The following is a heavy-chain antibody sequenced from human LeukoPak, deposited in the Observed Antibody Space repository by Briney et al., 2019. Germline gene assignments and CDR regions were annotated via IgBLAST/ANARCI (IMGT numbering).Heavy chain of an antibody. CDR2: IYYTGST. V-gene: IGHV4-39*01. CDR1: GGSISSGSYY. CDR3: AKSGGYGLIDK. J-gene: IGHJ4*02. Sequence: PSETLSLTCTVSGGSISSGSYYWSWIRQPAGKGLEWIGNIYYTGSTYYNVSLNSRVTISIDTSKNLFSLRLNSMTAADTAVYYCAKSGGYGLIDKWGQGTLVTVSS. D-gene: IGHD1-26*01.